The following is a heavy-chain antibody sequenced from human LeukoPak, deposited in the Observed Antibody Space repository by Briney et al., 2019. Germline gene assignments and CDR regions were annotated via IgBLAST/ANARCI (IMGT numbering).Heavy chain of an antibody. CDR2: ISSSSSYI. CDR1: GFTFSSYS. Sequence: GGSLRLSCAASGFTFSSYSMKWVRQAPGKGLEWVSFISSSSSYIYYADSVKGRFTISRDNAKNSLYLQMNSLRAEDTAVYYCARGTMFPYYFDYWGQGSLVTVSS. J-gene: IGHJ4*02. CDR3: ARGTMFPYYFDY. D-gene: IGHD3-10*02. V-gene: IGHV3-21*01.